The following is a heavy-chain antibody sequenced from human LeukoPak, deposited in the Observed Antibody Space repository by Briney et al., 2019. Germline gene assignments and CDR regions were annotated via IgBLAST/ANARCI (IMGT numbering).Heavy chain of an antibody. V-gene: IGHV4-39*07. CDR3: ARDPPLEDEGWFDP. D-gene: IGHD2-15*01. CDR2: IYYSGST. J-gene: IGHJ5*02. Sequence: PSETLSLTCTVSGGSISSSSYYWGWIRQPPGKGLEWIGSIYYSGSTYYNPSLKSRVTISVDTSKNQFSLKLSSVTAADTAVYYCARDPPLEDEGWFDPWGQGTLVTVSS. CDR1: GGSISSSSYY.